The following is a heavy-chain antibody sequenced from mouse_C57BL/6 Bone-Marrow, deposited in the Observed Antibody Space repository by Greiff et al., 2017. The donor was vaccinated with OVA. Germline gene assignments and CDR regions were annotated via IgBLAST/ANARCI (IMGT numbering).Heavy chain of an antibody. CDR1: GYTFTNYW. J-gene: IGHJ1*03. V-gene: IGHV1-63*01. D-gene: IGHD1-1*01. Sequence: VQVVESGAELVRPGTSVKMSCKASGYTFTNYWIGWAKQRPGHGLEWIGDIYPGGGYTNYNEKFKGKATLTADKSSSTAYMQFSSLTSEDSAIYYCARESPYYYGSRGWYFDVWGTGTTVTVSS. CDR2: IYPGGGYT. CDR3: ARESPYYYGSRGWYFDV.